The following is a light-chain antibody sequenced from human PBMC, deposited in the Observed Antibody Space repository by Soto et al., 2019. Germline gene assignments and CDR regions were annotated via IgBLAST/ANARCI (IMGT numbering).Light chain of an antibody. V-gene: IGKV3-20*01. J-gene: IGKJ1*01. CDR2: RIS. Sequence: NVLTQSPGTLSLSPGERTTLYCRASQSVSSSYLAWYQQKPGQAPRLLIYRISIRATGISDRVSASGSATDFTLTISRLEPEDFAVYYCQQYGTSPWTFGQGTKVDIK. CDR3: QQYGTSPWT. CDR1: QSVSSSY.